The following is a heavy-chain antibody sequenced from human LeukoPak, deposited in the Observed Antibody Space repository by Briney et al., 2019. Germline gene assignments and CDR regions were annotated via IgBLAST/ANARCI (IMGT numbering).Heavy chain of an antibody. Sequence: GASVKVSCKVSGYTLTELSMHWVRQAPGKGLEWMGGFDPEDGETIYAQKFQGRVTMTEDTSTDTAYMELNSLRSEDTAVYYCATGSYYYGSGSPYYYGMDVWGQGTTVTVSS. J-gene: IGHJ6*02. CDR3: ATGSYYYGSGSPYYYGMDV. CDR1: GYTLTELS. V-gene: IGHV1-24*01. CDR2: FDPEDGET. D-gene: IGHD3-10*01.